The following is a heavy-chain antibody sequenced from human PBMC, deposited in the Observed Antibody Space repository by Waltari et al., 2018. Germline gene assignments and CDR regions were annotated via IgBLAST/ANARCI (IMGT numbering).Heavy chain of an antibody. V-gene: IGHV3-9*01. CDR3: TKDSGASLVTSFVDS. Sequence: EVHLVESGGGLVQPGRSLRLSCAASGFIFDDYAMPWVRQFPGKGREWVSGLNWNGDTTGYADSVKGLFTISRDNAKNSLFLQMDSLTPEDTAVYYCTKDSGASLVTSFVDSWGHGTLVTVSS. CDR1: GFIFDDYA. CDR2: LNWNGDTT. D-gene: IGHD4-4*01. J-gene: IGHJ5*01.